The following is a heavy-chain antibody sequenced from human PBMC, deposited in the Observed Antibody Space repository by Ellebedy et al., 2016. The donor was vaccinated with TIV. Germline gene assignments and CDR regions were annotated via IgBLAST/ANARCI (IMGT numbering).Heavy chain of an antibody. CDR3: ARISSGRSFYGMDV. Sequence: GGSLRLSXAASGSSSSDYYMSWIRQAPGKGLEWVSYISDSGSMIHYADSVKGRFTISRDNSKNSLYLQMNNLRAEDTAVYYCARISSGRSFYGMDVWGQGTTVTVSS. CDR1: GSSSSDYY. D-gene: IGHD6-19*01. J-gene: IGHJ6*02. V-gene: IGHV3-11*01. CDR2: ISDSGSMI.